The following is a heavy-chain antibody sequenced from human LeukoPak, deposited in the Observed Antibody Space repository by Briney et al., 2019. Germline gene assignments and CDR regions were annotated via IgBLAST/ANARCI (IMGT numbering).Heavy chain of an antibody. CDR1: AFTFSSYE. CDR2: ISSSGSTI. V-gene: IGHV3-48*03. CDR3: ARGRRFLEWLFH. D-gene: IGHD3-3*01. Sequence: GGSLRLSCAASAFTFSSYEMNWVRQAPGKGLEWVSYISSSGSTIYYADSVKGRFTISRDNAKNSLYLQMNSLRAEDTAVYYCARGRRFLEWLFHWGQGTLVTVSS. J-gene: IGHJ4*02.